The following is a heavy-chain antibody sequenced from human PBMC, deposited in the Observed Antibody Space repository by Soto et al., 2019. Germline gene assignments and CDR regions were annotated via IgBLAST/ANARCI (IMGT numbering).Heavy chain of an antibody. CDR1: GGTFSSYA. D-gene: IGHD3-22*01. CDR2: IIPIFGTA. CDR3: ARDLNYYDNGESAGGFDP. V-gene: IGHV1-69*13. Sequence: SVKVSCKASGGTFSSYAISWVRQSPGQGLEWMGGIIPIFGTANYAQKFQGRVTITADESTSTAYMELSSLRSEDTAVYYCARDLNYYDNGESAGGFDPWGQGTLVTVSS. J-gene: IGHJ5*02.